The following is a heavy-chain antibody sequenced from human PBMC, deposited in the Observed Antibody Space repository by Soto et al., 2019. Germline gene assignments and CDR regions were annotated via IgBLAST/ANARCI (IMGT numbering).Heavy chain of an antibody. Sequence: GASVKVSCKASGYTFTSYYMHWVRQAPGQGLEWMGIINPSGGSTSYAQKFQGRVTMTRDTSTSTVYMELSSLRSEDTAVYYCARDQPGDTAGGYYYGMDVWGQGTTVTVSS. CDR1: GYTFTSYY. J-gene: IGHJ6*02. CDR2: INPSGGST. V-gene: IGHV1-46*01. CDR3: ARDQPGDTAGGYYYGMDV. D-gene: IGHD5-18*01.